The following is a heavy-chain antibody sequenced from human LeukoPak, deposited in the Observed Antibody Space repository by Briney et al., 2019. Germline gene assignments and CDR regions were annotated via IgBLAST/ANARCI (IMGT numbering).Heavy chain of an antibody. CDR1: GCSMSGDH. J-gene: IGHJ3*02. V-gene: IGHV4-59*08. Sequence: SETLSLTCTVSGCSMSGDHWNWIRQPPGKGLEWIGNIYYSGNTNCNPSLKSRVTISVDTSKNQFSLKLSSVTGPDTAVYYCARRNNFDIWGQGTMVTVSS. CDR2: IYYSGNT. CDR3: ARRNNFDI. D-gene: IGHD2/OR15-2a*01.